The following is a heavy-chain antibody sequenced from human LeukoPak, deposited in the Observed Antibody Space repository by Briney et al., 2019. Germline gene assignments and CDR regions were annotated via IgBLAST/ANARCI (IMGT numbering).Heavy chain of an antibody. V-gene: IGHV1-46*01. D-gene: IGHD5-24*01. CDR1: GYTFTSYY. Sequence: ASVKVSCKASGYTFTSYYMHWVRQAPGQGLEWMGIINPSGGSTSYAQKFQGRVTTTRDTSTSTVYMELSSLRSEDTAVYYCARVNGDGYNYYYYGMDVWGQGTTVTVSS. CDR3: ARVNGDGYNYYYYGMDV. J-gene: IGHJ6*02. CDR2: INPSGGST.